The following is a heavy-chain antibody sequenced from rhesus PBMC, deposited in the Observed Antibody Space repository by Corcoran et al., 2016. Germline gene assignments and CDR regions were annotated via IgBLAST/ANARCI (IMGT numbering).Heavy chain of an antibody. CDR3: AKGYGNYLNYFDS. V-gene: IGHV3S5*01. CDR2: INSVGNST. J-gene: IGHJ4*01. Sequence: EVHLVETGGGLVQPGGSLKLSCAASGFTFSSYDMIWVRQASGKGLEWGSAINSVGNSTYYADSVMGRFTSSRDNSKNTLSLQMNSLRAEDTAVYYCAKGYGNYLNYFDSWGQGVLVTVSS. CDR1: GFTFSSYD. D-gene: IGHD4-35*01.